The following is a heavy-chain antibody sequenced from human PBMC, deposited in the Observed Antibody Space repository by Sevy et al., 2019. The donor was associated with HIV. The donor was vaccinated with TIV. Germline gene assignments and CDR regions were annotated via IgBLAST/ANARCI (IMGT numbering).Heavy chain of an antibody. D-gene: IGHD3-10*01. CDR3: ARQSTMVRGVLRHFDY. J-gene: IGHJ4*02. CDR1: GGSIRSSSYY. V-gene: IGHV4-39*01. Sequence: SETLSLTCTVSGGSIRSSSYYWGWIRQPPGKGLEWIGSIYYSGSTYYNPSPKSRVTISVDTSKNQFSLKLSSVTAADTAVYYCARQSTMVRGVLRHFDYWGQGTLVTVSS. CDR2: IYYSGST.